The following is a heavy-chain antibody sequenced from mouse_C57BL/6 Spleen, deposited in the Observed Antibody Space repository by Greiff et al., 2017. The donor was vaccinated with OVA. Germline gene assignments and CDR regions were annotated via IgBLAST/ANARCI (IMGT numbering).Heavy chain of an antibody. V-gene: IGHV2-2*01. CDR2: LWSGGST. Sequence: VQLPQSGPGLVQPSQSLSITCTVSGFSFTSYGVHWVRPSPGMGLVWLGVLWSGGSTDYNAAFISRLCISKDNSKSQVFCKMNRLQADDTARYYCARKWDYDGGFAYWGQGTLVTVSA. D-gene: IGHD2-4*01. J-gene: IGHJ3*01. CDR3: ARKWDYDGGFAY. CDR1: GFSFTSYG.